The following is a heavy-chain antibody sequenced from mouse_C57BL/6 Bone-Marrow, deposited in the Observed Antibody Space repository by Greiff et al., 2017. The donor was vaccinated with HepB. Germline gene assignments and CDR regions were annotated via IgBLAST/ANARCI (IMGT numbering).Heavy chain of an antibody. Sequence: QVQLQQPGAELVRPGTSVKLSCKASGYTFTSYWMHWVKQRPGQGLEWIGVIDPSDSYTNYNQKFKGKATLTVDTSSSTAYMQLSSLTSEDSAVYYCAKRESYYGGSLSWFAYWGQGTLVTVSA. V-gene: IGHV1-59*01. CDR3: AKRESYYGGSLSWFAY. CDR1: GYTFTSYW. CDR2: IDPSDSYT. D-gene: IGHD1-1*01. J-gene: IGHJ3*01.